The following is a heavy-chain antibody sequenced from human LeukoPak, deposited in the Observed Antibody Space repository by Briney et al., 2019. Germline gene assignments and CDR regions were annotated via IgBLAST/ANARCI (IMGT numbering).Heavy chain of an antibody. V-gene: IGHV3-23*01. CDR3: AKDRVKDSSGHTNEHYFDY. J-gene: IGHJ4*02. CDR2: FSGTGGYI. Sequence: PGGSLRLSCAASGFTFSSCELSWVRQAPGKGLEWVSAFSGTGGYIYYADSVKGRFTVSRDNSKSTLYLQMNSLMAEDTAVYYCAKDRVKDSSGHTNEHYFDYWGQGTLVTVSS. D-gene: IGHD3-22*01. CDR1: GFTFSSCE.